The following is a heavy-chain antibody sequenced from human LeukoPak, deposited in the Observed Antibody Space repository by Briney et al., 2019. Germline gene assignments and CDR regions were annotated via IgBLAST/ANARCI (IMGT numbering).Heavy chain of an antibody. CDR1: GFTFSSYV. D-gene: IGHD5-12*01. CDR2: ISGNGDTT. CDR3: AKLWTIRVQIGDY. Sequence: GGSLRLSCAASGFTFSSYVMSWVRQAPGKGLEWFSAISGNGDTTYYADSAKGRFTISRDNSKNTLYLQMSSLRAEDTAVYYCAKLWTIRVQIGDYWGQGTLVTVSS. V-gene: IGHV3-23*01. J-gene: IGHJ4*02.